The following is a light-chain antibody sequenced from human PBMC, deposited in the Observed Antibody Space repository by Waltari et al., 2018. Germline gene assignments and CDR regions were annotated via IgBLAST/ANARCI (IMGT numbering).Light chain of an antibody. V-gene: IGKV2-40*01. J-gene: IGKJ4*01. Sequence: VVLTQTPLSLPVTLGEPASISCTSSQSLVDRADGNTYLDWFLQKPGQSPQRLIFMVSQRGSGVPDRFSGSGSGSDFTLQISRVEADDVGIYYCMQRMEFPLTFGGGTKVEIK. CDR1: QSLVDRADGNTY. CDR3: MQRMEFPLT. CDR2: MVS.